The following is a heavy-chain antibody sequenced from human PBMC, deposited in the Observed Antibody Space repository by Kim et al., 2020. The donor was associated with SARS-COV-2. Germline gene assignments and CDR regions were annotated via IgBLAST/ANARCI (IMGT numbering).Heavy chain of an antibody. CDR2: IYYSGST. D-gene: IGHD3-10*01. CDR3: ARDGLLWFGEPGAYFDY. Sequence: SETLSLTCTVSGGSVSSGSYYWSWIRQPPGKGLEWIGYIYYSGSTNYNPSLKSRVTISVDTSKNQFSLKLSSVTAADTAVYYCARDGLLWFGEPGAYFDYWGQGTWSPSPQ. CDR1: GGSVSSGSYY. J-gene: IGHJ4*02. V-gene: IGHV4-61*01.